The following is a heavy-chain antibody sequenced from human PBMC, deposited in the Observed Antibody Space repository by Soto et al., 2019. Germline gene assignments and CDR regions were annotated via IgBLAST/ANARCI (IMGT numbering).Heavy chain of an antibody. D-gene: IGHD4-4*01. Sequence: GGSLRLSCAASGFTFSSYAMSWVRQAPGKGLEWVSAISGSGGSTYYADSVKGRFTISRDNSKNTLYLQMNSLRAEDTAVYYCAKDLHDYSNYGNNWFDPWGQGTLVTVSS. CDR1: GFTFSSYA. J-gene: IGHJ5*02. CDR2: ISGSGGST. CDR3: AKDLHDYSNYGNNWFDP. V-gene: IGHV3-23*01.